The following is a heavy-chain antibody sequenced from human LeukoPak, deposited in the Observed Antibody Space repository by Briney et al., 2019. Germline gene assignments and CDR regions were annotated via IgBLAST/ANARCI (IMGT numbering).Heavy chain of an antibody. D-gene: IGHD2-15*01. CDR1: GYTFTSYG. Sequence: ASVKVSCKASGYTFTSYGISWVRQAPGQGLEWMGWISAYNGNTNYAQKLQGRVTMTTDTSTSTAYMELRSLRSDDTAVYYCARSARRLDIVVVVAATRPYYYYGMDVWGQGTTVTVSS. V-gene: IGHV1-18*01. CDR2: ISAYNGNT. CDR3: ARSARRLDIVVVVAATRPYYYYGMDV. J-gene: IGHJ6*02.